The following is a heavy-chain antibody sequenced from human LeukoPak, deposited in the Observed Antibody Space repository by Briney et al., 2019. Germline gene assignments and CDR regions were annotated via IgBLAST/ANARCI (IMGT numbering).Heavy chain of an antibody. CDR1: GFSFSDNY. CDR2: ISGSGSTK. CDR3: AKVKYQLSCDAFDI. D-gene: IGHD2-2*01. V-gene: IGHV3-11*01. Sequence: GGSLRLSCAASGFSFSDNYMSWIRQAPGKGLEWISYISGSGSTKYYADSVKGRFTISRDNSKNTLYLQMNSLRAEDTAVYYCAKVKYQLSCDAFDIWGQGTMVTVSS. J-gene: IGHJ3*02.